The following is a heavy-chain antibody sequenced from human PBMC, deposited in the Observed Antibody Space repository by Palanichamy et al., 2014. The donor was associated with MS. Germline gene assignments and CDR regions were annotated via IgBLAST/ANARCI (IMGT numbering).Heavy chain of an antibody. CDR2: ISYDGSNK. D-gene: IGHD3-10*01. Sequence: QVQLVESGGGVVQPGRSLRLSCAASGFTFSSYGMHWVRQAPGKGLEWVAVISYDGSNKYYADSVKGRFTISRDNSKNTLYLQMNSLRAEDTAVYYCAKDSDFVRGPLDYWGQGTLVTVSS. V-gene: IGHV3-30*18. J-gene: IGHJ4*02. CDR3: AKDSDFVRGPLDY. CDR1: GFTFSSYG.